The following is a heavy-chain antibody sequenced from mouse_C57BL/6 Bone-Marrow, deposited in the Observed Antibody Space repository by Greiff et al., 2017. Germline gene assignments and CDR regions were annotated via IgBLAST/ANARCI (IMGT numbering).Heavy chain of an antibody. V-gene: IGHV1-64*01. CDR1: GYTFTSYW. D-gene: IGHD1-1*01. CDR3: AREGSRRYYAMDY. CDR2: IHPNSGST. Sequence: QVQLQQPGAELVKPGASVKLSCKASGYTFTSYWMHWVKQRPGQGLEWIGMIHPNSGSTNYNEKFKSKATLTVDKSSSTAYMQLSSLTSEDSAVYYCAREGSRRYYAMDYWGQGTSVTVSS. J-gene: IGHJ4*01.